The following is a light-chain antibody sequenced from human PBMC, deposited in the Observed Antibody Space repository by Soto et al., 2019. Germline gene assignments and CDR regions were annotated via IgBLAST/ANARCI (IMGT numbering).Light chain of an antibody. V-gene: IGKV1-5*01. Sequence: DIRVTQAPSTLSASVGGTVTDTCRASRSVGVWLAWYQQKPGEDPKLLFYDPSDFRRRDHTRFSGSRSGTKLTLTIASLQPDDFATYYYQQYETFSGTFCPGNNVDIK. CDR1: RSVGVW. CDR2: DPS. J-gene: IGKJ1*01. CDR3: QQYETFSGT.